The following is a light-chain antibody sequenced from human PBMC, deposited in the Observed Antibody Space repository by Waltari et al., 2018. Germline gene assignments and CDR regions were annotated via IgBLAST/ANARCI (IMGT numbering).Light chain of an antibody. J-gene: IGKJ1*01. Sequence: DIQMTQSPSTLSASVGDTVTITCRASQTIITWLAWYQQKPGKAPKLLIYDASTLEIGVPSRFSGSGSGTEFTLTISSLQPLDFAVYYCQQYNTDPWTFGQGTQVEI. V-gene: IGKV1-5*01. CDR1: QTIITW. CDR2: DAS. CDR3: QQYNTDPWT.